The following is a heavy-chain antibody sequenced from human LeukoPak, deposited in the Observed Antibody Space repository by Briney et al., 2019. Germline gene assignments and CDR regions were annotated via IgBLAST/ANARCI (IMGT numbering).Heavy chain of an antibody. CDR2: IYHSGST. Sequence: GSLRLSCAASGFTFIDYYMTWIRQPPGKGLEWTGYIYHSGSTDYNPSLKSRVTISVDTSKSQFSLKLTSVTAADTAVYYCATLTTVVTAYYFDHWGQGTLVTVSS. CDR3: ATLTTVVTAYYFDH. CDR1: GFTFIDYY. D-gene: IGHD4-23*01. V-gene: IGHV4-4*09. J-gene: IGHJ4*02.